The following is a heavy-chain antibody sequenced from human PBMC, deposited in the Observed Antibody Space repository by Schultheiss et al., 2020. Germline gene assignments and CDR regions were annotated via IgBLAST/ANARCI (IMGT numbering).Heavy chain of an antibody. CDR2: ISYDGSNK. CDR1: GFTFSSYG. V-gene: IGHV3-30*03. CDR3: TEHGAYGLQKS. Sequence: GGSLRLSCAASGFTFSSYGMHWVRQAPGKGLEWVAVISYDGSNKYYADSVKGRFTISRDNSKNTLYLQMNSLKTEDTAVYYCTEHGAYGLQKSWGQGTLVTVSS. D-gene: IGHD4/OR15-4a*01. J-gene: IGHJ5*02.